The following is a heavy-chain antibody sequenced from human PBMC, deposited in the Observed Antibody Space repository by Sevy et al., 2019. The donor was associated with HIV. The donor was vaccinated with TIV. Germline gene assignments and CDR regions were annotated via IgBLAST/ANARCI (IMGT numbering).Heavy chain of an antibody. D-gene: IGHD3-3*01. CDR3: ARGNYDFWSGSPDGMDV. CDR2: IYYSGGT. J-gene: IGHJ6*02. Sequence: SETLSLTCTVSGGSISSYYWSWIRQPPGKGLEWIGYIYYSGGTNYNPSLKSRVTISVDTSKNQFSLKLSSVTAADTAVYSCARGNYDFWSGSPDGMDVWGQGTTVTVSS. CDR1: GGSISSYY. V-gene: IGHV4-59*01.